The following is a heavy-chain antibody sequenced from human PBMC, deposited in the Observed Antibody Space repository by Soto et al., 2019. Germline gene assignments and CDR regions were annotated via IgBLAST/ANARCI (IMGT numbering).Heavy chain of an antibody. J-gene: IGHJ1*01. CDR1: GYSFSSHA. CDR3: ARRGALSTCGYRGDVLAS. Sequence: SVKGSWKAAGYSFSSHAITWVRQAPGQGLEWMGGIIPVFGTPTYAQKFQGRLTISADKSTNTSSLDLRSLRSEDTAVYYCARRGALSTCGYRGDVLASRGQR. D-gene: IGHD5-12*01. CDR2: IIPVFGTP. V-gene: IGHV1-69*06.